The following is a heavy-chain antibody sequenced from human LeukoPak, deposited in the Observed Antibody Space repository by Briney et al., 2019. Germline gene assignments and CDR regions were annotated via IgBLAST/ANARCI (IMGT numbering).Heavy chain of an antibody. CDR2: ISSSSSYT. V-gene: IGHV3-11*03. J-gene: IGHJ6*02. Sequence: GGSLRLSCAASGFTFSSYWMSWVRQAPGKGLEWVSYISSSSSYTNYADSVKGRLTISRDNAKNSLYLQMNSLRAEDTALYHCARNNGMDVWGQGTTVIVSS. CDR3: ARNNGMDV. CDR1: GFTFSSYW.